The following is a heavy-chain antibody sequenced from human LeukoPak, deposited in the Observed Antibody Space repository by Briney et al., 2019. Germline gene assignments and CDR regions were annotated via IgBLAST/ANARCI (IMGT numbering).Heavy chain of an antibody. CDR1: GGSISSYY. V-gene: IGHV4-59*08. Sequence: PSETLSLTCTVSGGSISSYYWSWIRQPPGKGLEWIGYIYYSGSTNYNPSLKSRVTISVDTSKNQFSLKLSSVTAADTAVYYCARHSVLSSSWYRPPYYYYMDVWGKGTTVTISS. CDR2: IYYSGST. J-gene: IGHJ6*03. D-gene: IGHD6-13*01. CDR3: ARHSVLSSSWYRPPYYYYMDV.